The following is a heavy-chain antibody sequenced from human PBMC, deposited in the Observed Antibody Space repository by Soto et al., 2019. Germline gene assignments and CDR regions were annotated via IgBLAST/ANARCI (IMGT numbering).Heavy chain of an antibody. Sequence: ASVKVSCKASGYTFTNYGISWVRQAPGQGLEWMGWINTDGGGTNYARKFEGSVTMTRDTSINTVYLEVNGLTSDDTAIYSCARDIYIAAAGTAYDYWGQGTLVTVSS. J-gene: IGHJ4*02. D-gene: IGHD6-13*01. CDR1: GYTFTNYG. CDR3: ARDIYIAAAGTAYDY. V-gene: IGHV1-2*04. CDR2: INTDGGGT.